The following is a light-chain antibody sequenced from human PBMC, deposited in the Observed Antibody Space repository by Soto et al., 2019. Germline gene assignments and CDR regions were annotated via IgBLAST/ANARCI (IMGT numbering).Light chain of an antibody. CDR3: ETWDSNTFVV. V-gene: IGLV4-60*03. Sequence: VLTQSSSASASLGSSVKLTCTLSSGHSSYTIAWHQQQPGKAPRYLMKLERSGSYNKGSGVPDRFSGSSSGADRYLTISTLQSEDEADYYCETWDSNTFVVFGGGTKLTVL. J-gene: IGLJ2*01. CDR1: SGHSSYT. CDR2: LERSGSY.